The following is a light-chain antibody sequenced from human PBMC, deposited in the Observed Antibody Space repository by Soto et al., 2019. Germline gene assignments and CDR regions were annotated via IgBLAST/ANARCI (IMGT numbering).Light chain of an antibody. CDR3: PQSYGTPIT. V-gene: IGKV1-39*01. J-gene: IGKJ5*01. CDR2: VAS. Sequence: DIQMTQSPSSLSASVGDRVTMTFRASQSLSRYLNWYQQKPGKAPNLLIYVASSLQSEVPSRFSGSGSGTDFTLTITSLQPEDFATYYCPQSYGTPITFGQGTRLEIK. CDR1: QSLSRY.